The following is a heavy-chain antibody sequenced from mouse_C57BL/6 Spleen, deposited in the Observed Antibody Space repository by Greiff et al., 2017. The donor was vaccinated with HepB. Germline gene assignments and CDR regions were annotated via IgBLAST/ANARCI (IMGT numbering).Heavy chain of an antibody. D-gene: IGHD1-1*01. J-gene: IGHJ4*01. CDR2: IYPGDGDT. V-gene: IGHV1-80*01. CDR3: ARKETTVVAYYAMDY. Sequence: QVQLKQSGAELVKPGASVKISCKASGYAFSSYWMNWVKQRPGKGLEWIGQIYPGDGDTNYNGKFKGKATLTADKSSSTAYMQLSSLTSEDSAVYYCARKETTVVAYYAMDYWGKGTSVTVSS. CDR1: GYAFSSYW.